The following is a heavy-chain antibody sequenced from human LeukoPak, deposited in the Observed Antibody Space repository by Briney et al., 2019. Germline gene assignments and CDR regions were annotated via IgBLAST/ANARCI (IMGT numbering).Heavy chain of an antibody. CDR1: GYTFTGYY. Sequence: GASVKVSCKASGYTFTGYYMHWVRQAPGQGLEWMGWINPNSGGTNYAQKFQGWVTMTRDTSISTAYMELSRLRSDDTAVYYCARDEGDYYDSSGPSRGAFDIWGQGTMVTVSS. CDR2: INPNSGGT. D-gene: IGHD3-22*01. CDR3: ARDEGDYYDSSGPSRGAFDI. V-gene: IGHV1-2*04. J-gene: IGHJ3*02.